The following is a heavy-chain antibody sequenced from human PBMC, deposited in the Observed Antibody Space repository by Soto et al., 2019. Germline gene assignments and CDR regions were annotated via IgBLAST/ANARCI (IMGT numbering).Heavy chain of an antibody. CDR3: ARVITIFGVVIPGSPYYMDV. Sequence: ASVKVSCKASGYTFTSYGISWVRQAPGQGHERMGWISAYNGNTNYAQKLQGRVTMTTDTSTSTAYMELRSLRSDDTAVYYCARVITIFGVVIPGSPYYMDVWGKGTTVTVSS. D-gene: IGHD3-3*01. CDR1: GYTFTSYG. CDR2: ISAYNGNT. V-gene: IGHV1-18*01. J-gene: IGHJ6*03.